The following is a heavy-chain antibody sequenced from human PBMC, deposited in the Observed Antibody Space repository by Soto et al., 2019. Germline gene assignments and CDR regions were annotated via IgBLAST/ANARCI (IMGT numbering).Heavy chain of an antibody. D-gene: IGHD3-3*01. CDR3: AKGRFSVFEY. CDR2: ISGSGVST. V-gene: IGHV3-23*01. Sequence: PGGALRLSCEASGFTFTSYPISWVRHAPGKGLEWVSAISGSGVSTYYADSVKGRCTISRDNSKNTLYLQMNNLRAGDTAVYYCAKGRFSVFEYWVQVTLVPDSS. CDR1: GFTFTSYP. J-gene: IGHJ4*02.